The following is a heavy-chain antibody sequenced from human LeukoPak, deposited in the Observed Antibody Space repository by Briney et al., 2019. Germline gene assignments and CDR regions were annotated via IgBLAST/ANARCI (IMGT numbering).Heavy chain of an antibody. D-gene: IGHD6-19*01. J-gene: IGHJ4*02. Sequence: GGSLRLSCAASGFTFSSYAMTWVRQAPGKGLEWVSTISAGGAGSTYYADSVKGRLTISRGNSKNTLYLLMNSLRAEDTAVYYCAKARFGWYGDSWGQGTLVTVSS. CDR1: GFTFSSYA. CDR3: AKARFGWYGDS. V-gene: IGHV3-23*01. CDR2: ISAGGAGST.